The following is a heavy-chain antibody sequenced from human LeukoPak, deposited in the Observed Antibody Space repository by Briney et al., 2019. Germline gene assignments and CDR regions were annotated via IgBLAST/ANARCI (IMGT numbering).Heavy chain of an antibody. Sequence: GGSLRLSCAASGFSFSTYAMHWVRQAPGKGLEWVALIWHDASHTFYTDSVKGRFTISRDNSKNTVYLQMNSLGGEDTAVYYCARPYGSGRSYYYYGMDVWGQGTTVTVSS. CDR1: GFSFSTYA. CDR3: ARPYGSGRSYYYYGMDV. V-gene: IGHV3-33*01. J-gene: IGHJ6*02. CDR2: IWHDASHT. D-gene: IGHD3-10*01.